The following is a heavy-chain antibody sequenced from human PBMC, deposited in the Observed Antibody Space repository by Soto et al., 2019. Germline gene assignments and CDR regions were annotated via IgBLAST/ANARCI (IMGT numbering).Heavy chain of an antibody. CDR1: GFTFSDYY. D-gene: IGHD6-13*01. J-gene: IGHJ5*02. V-gene: IGHV3-11*03. Sequence: GGSLRLSCAASGFTFSDYYMSWIRQAPGKGLEWVSYISSSSSYTNYADSVKGRFTISRDNAKNSLYLQMNSLRAEDTAVYYCARRIAAAGNWFAPRGQGTLVPVSS. CDR3: ARRIAAAGNWFAP. CDR2: ISSSSSYT.